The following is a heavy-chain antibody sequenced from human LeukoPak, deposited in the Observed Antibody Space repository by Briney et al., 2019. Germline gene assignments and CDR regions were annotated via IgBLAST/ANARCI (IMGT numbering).Heavy chain of an antibody. CDR1: GFTFSSYS. CDR2: ISSSSSYI. Sequence: GGSLRLSCAASGFTFSSYSMNWVRQAPGKGLEWVSSISSSSSYIYYADSVKGRFTISRDNAMTSLYLQMNSLRAEDTAVYYCARGDSGSYYFDYWGQGTLVTVSS. CDR3: ARGDSGSYYFDY. J-gene: IGHJ4*02. D-gene: IGHD1-26*01. V-gene: IGHV3-21*01.